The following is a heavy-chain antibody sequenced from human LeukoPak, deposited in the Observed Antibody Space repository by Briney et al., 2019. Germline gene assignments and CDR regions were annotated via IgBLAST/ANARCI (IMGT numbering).Heavy chain of an antibody. V-gene: IGHV3-48*03. J-gene: IGHJ4*02. CDR3: ARSRGVGPGAYFDY. CDR1: GFTFSSYE. Sequence: PGGSLRLSCAASGFTFSSYEMNWVRQAPGKGLEWVSYISSSGSTIYYADSVKGRFTISRDNAKNSLYLQMNSLRAEDTAVYYCARSRGVGPGAYFDYWGQGTLVTVSS. D-gene: IGHD1-26*01. CDR2: ISSSGSTI.